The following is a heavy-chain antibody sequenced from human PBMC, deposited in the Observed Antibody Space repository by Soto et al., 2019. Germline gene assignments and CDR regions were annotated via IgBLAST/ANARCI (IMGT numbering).Heavy chain of an antibody. Sequence: SETLSLTCTVSGGSISSGDYYWSWIRQPPGKGLEWIGYIYYGGSTYYNPSLKSRVTISVDTSKNQFSLKLSSVTAADTAVYYCARGPSLVRGVVDGWFDPWGQGTLLTVST. CDR3: ARGPSLVRGVVDGWFDP. D-gene: IGHD3-10*01. CDR2: IYYGGST. V-gene: IGHV4-30-4*01. CDR1: GGSISSGDYY. J-gene: IGHJ5*02.